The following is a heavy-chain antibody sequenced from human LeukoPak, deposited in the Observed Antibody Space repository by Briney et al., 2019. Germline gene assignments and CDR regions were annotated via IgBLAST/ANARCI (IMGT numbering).Heavy chain of an antibody. J-gene: IGHJ4*02. CDR2: ISAYNGNT. CDR1: GYTFTSYG. V-gene: IGHV1-18*01. Sequence: GASVKVSCKASGYTFTSYGISWVRQAPGQGLEWMGWISAYNGNTNYAQKLQGRVTMTTDTSTSTAYMELRSLRSDDTAVYYCQLTHGGIWQQLQFDYWGQGTLVTVSS. CDR3: QLTHGGIWQQLQFDY. D-gene: IGHD6-13*01.